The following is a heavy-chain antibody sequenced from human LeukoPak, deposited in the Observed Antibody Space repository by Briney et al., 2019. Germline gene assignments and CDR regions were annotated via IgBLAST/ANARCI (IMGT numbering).Heavy chain of an antibody. Sequence: GGSLRLSCSASGFVFTIYTMYWVRQAPGKGPEYVSTISGSGNGFSIYYADSVKGRFTISRDDSKSILYLQMNGLRSEDPAVYYCVKDFGRIRGTPDSWGQGTLVTVSS. CDR3: VKDFGRIRGTPDS. V-gene: IGHV3-64D*06. CDR2: ISGSGNGFSI. D-gene: IGHD1-26*01. CDR1: GFVFTIYT. J-gene: IGHJ4*02.